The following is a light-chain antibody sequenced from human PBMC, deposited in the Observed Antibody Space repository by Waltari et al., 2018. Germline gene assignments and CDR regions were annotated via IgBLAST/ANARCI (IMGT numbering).Light chain of an antibody. CDR2: LNSDGSH. J-gene: IGLJ2*01. CDR1: SGHSNYD. Sequence: QLVLTQSPSASASLGASVKLTCTLRSGHSNYDIAWHQQLPEKGPRCLMKLNSDGSHNKGDGVPDRFSGSSSGAERYLTISSLQSEDEADYYCQTWGTGIVIFGGGTRLTVL. CDR3: QTWGTGIVI. V-gene: IGLV4-69*01.